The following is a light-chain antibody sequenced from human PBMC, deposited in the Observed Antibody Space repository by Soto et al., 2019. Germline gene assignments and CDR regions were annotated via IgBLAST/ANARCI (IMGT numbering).Light chain of an antibody. CDR1: SSNIGSNT. CDR3: AAWDDSLSGVV. Sequence: QSVLTQPPSASGTPGQRVTISCSGGSSNIGSNTVTWYQHLPGTAPKLLIHSNDQRPSGVPDRFSGSKSGTSASLAISGLQSEDEADYYCAAWDDSLSGVVFGGGTKVTVL. CDR2: SND. J-gene: IGLJ3*02. V-gene: IGLV1-44*01.